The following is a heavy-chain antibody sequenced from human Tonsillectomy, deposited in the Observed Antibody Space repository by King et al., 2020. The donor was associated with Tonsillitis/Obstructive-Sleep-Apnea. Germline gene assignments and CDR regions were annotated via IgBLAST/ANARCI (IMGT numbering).Heavy chain of an antibody. D-gene: IGHD2-2*01. Sequence: QLQESGPGLVKPSGTLSLTCAVSGGSISSSNWWTWVRQPPGKGLKWIGEIYHSGSTNYNPSLKSLVTISVDKPKNQFSLKLSSVTAADTAVYYCARGNCNSTSCMNSLDYWGQGTLVTVSS. CDR3: ARGNCNSTSCMNSLDY. CDR2: IYHSGST. J-gene: IGHJ4*02. V-gene: IGHV4-4*02. CDR1: GGSISSSNW.